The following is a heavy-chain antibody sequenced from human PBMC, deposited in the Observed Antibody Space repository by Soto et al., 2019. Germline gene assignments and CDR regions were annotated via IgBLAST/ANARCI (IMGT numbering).Heavy chain of an antibody. CDR3: ARNLASADV. D-gene: IGHD6-13*01. CDR1: GYTFTNFY. V-gene: IGHV1-46*01. J-gene: IGHJ4*02. CDR2: INPSGGST. Sequence: ASVKVSWKASGYTFTNFYIHWVRQAPGQGLEWMAIINPSGGSTNYAQKFQGRITLTRDTSTSTVFMELSSLRSEDTAVYYCARNLASADVWGQGTLVTVSS.